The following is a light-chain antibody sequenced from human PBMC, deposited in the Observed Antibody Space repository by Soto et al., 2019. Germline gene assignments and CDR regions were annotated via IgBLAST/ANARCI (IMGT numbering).Light chain of an antibody. V-gene: IGKV1-33*01. CDR1: QGIRTA. CDR2: DSS. CDR3: HQYDNLPPGIT. Sequence: DIPLTQSPSSLSASVGARVTIPCRASQGIRTALGWYQQKAGEAHKLLIYDSSNLETGVPSRFSGSGSGTDFNFTISSLQPEDIATYYCHQYDNLPPGITCGHGTKVDIK. J-gene: IGKJ1*01.